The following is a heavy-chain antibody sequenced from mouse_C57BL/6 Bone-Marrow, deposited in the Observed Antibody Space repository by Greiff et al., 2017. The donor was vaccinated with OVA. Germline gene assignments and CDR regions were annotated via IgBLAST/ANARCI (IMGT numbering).Heavy chain of an antibody. J-gene: IGHJ2*01. CDR1: GFTFSDYG. Sequence: EVHLVESGGGLVKPGGSLKLSCAASGFTFSDYGMHWVRQAPEKGLEWVAYISSGSSTISSADTVKGRFTITRDNAKNTLFLQMTSLRDEDAAMYYCARGDFDYWGQGTTLTVSA. V-gene: IGHV5-17*01. CDR3: ARGDFDY. CDR2: ISSGSSTI.